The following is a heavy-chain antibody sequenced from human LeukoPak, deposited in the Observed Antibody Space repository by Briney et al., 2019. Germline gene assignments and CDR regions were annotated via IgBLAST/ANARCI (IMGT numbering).Heavy chain of an antibody. J-gene: IGHJ4*02. CDR3: ARVPPKFGRYFVLHDDY. CDR2: ISAYNGNI. CDR1: GYTFTSYG. D-gene: IGHD3-9*01. V-gene: IGHV1-18*01. Sequence: ASVKVSCKASGYTFTSYGISWVRQAPGQGLEWMGWISAYNGNINYAQKLQGRVTMTTDTSTSTAYMELRSLRSDDTAVYYCARVPPKFGRYFVLHDDYWGQGTLVTVSS.